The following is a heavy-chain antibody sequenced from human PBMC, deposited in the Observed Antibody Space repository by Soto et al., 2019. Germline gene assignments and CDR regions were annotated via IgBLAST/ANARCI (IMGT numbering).Heavy chain of an antibody. CDR2: IRPGGTQR. V-gene: IGHV3-23*03. D-gene: IGHD3-10*01. Sequence: EVQLLESGGGLVKPGGSLRLSCAASGFTFSDSSMGWVRQAPGKGLEWVSGIRPGGTQRNYRNFVKGRFSMSRDNSKTSVYLQMDSLRTEDTAVYYCAKVGRSTLVRGVASYFYYGIDVWGHGTAVIVS. CDR3: AKVGRSTLVRGVASYFYYGIDV. CDR1: GFTFSDSS. J-gene: IGHJ6*02.